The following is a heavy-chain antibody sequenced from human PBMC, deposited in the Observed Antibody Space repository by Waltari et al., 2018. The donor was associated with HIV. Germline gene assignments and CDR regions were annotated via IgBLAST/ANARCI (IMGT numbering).Heavy chain of an antibody. CDR1: GFMFGGYW. D-gene: IGHD1-26*01. J-gene: IGHJ1*01. CDR2: IKEDGTQK. V-gene: IGHV3-7*01. CDR3: ARDRDFGSGKFQH. Sequence: EVQLVESGGGLVQPGGCLRLSCGGFGFMFGGYWMHWVRQAPGEGLEWVGDIKEDGTQKHYVDSVKGRFTISRDNAKNLLYLEMNSLRAEDTAVYYCARDRDFGSGKFQHWGQGTLVTVSS.